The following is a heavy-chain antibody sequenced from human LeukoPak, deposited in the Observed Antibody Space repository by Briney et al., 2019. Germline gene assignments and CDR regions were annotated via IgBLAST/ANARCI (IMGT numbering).Heavy chain of an antibody. CDR2: INWNGGST. CDR1: GFTFDNYG. J-gene: IGHJ6*03. CDR3: AREGITIFLSHNYIDV. D-gene: IGHD3-9*01. Sequence: GGSLRLSCAASGFTFDNYGMCWVRHAPGEGLEWVSGINWNGGSTGYADSVKGRFTISRDNAKNTLYLQMSRLRAEDTALYYCAREGITIFLSHNYIDVWGKGTTVTVSS. V-gene: IGHV3-20*04.